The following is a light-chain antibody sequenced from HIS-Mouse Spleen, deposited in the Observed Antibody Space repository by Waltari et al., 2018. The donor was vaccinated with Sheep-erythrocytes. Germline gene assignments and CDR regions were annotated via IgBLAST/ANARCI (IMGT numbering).Light chain of an antibody. V-gene: IGLV2-8*01. CDR1: SSDVGGYNY. CDR3: SSYAGSNNWV. J-gene: IGLJ3*02. CDR2: EVS. Sequence: QSALTQPPSASGSPGQSVTISCTGTSSDVGGYNYVSWYQQHPGKAPKLMIYEVSKRPSGVPDRFSGSKSGNTGSLAVSGLQAEDEADYYCSSYAGSNNWVFGGGTMLTVL.